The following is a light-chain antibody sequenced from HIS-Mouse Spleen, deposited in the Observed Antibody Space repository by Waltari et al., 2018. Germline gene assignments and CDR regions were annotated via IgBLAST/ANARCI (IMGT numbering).Light chain of an antibody. Sequence: QSALTQPASVSGSPGPSLTISCTGPSSACGGSNYVSWYQQHPGKAHKLMIYDVSNRPSGVSNRFSGSKSGNTASLTISGLQAEDEADYYCSSYTSSSTEVFGGGTKLTVL. V-gene: IGLV2-14*03. CDR3: SSYTSSSTEV. CDR1: SSACGGSNY. CDR2: DVS. J-gene: IGLJ2*01.